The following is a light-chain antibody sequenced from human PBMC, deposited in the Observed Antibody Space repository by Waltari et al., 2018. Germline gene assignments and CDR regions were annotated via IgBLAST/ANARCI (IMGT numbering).Light chain of an antibody. CDR1: QSVLYSSNNKNY. CDR2: WAS. J-gene: IGKJ2*01. V-gene: IGKV4-1*01. CDR3: QQYYSTPYT. Sequence: DIVMTQSPDSLAVSLGERATINCKSSQSVLYSSNNKNYLAWYQQKPGQPPKLLIYWASIRESVVPDRFSGSGSGTDFTLTISSLQAEDVAVYYCQQYYSTPYTCGQGTKLEIK.